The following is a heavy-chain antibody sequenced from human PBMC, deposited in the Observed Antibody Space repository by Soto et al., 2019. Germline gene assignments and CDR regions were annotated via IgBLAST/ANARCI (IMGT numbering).Heavy chain of an antibody. CDR3: AVYCSSISCTEFPGYS. V-gene: IGHV3-7*03. J-gene: IGHJ4*02. CDR1: GFTFTDYW. D-gene: IGHD2-2*01. CDR2: IKKDESEE. Sequence: DVQLVESGGGLVQPGGSLRLSCAASGFTFTDYWTSWVRQAPGKGLEWVANIKKDESEEYYVDSVKGRFTISRDNAKSALFLQMNSLRAEDTAVYYCAVYCSSISCTEFPGYSWGQGTLVTVSS.